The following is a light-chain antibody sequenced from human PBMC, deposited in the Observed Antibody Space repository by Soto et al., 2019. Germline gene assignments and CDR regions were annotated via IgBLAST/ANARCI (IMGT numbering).Light chain of an antibody. Sequence: EIVMTQSPATLSVSPGERATLSCRASRNVGSKLAWYMQKPGQSPRLLISGASTRAADFPARFSGSGSGTEFILTISSLQSEDVAFYYCQQYDDWPWTFGQGTKVEIK. V-gene: IGKV3-15*01. CDR1: RNVGSK. CDR3: QQYDDWPWT. CDR2: GAS. J-gene: IGKJ1*01.